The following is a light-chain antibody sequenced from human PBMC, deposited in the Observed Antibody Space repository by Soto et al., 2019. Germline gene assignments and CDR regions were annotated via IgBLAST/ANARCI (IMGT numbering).Light chain of an antibody. CDR2: TTS. J-gene: IGKJ4*01. CDR3: QQSYSTPPT. V-gene: IGKV1-39*01. Sequence: DIPMTQSPSSLSASVGDRVTITCRASQSISNSLNWYQQKPGKAPELLIYTTSSLQSGVPSRFSGSGSGTDFTLTISSLQPEDFATYYCQQSYSTPPTFGGGTNVEIK. CDR1: QSISNS.